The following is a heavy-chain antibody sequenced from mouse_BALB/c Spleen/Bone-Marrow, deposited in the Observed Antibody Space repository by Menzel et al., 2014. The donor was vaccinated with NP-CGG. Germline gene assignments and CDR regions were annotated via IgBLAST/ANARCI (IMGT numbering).Heavy chain of an antibody. Sequence: EVQLQQSGGGLVQPGGSLRLSCATSGFTFTDYYMSWVRQPPGKALEWLGFIRNKANGYTTEYSASVKGRFTISRDNSQSILYLQMNTLRAEDSATYYCAREIINDYHWYFDVWGAGTTATVSS. CDR3: AREIINDYHWYFDV. D-gene: IGHD2-4*01. J-gene: IGHJ1*01. CDR1: GFTFTDYY. CDR2: IRNKANGYTT. V-gene: IGHV7-3*02.